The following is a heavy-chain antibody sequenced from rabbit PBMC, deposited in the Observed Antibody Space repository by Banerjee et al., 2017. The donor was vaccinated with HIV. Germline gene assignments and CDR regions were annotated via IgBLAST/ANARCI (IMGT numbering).Heavy chain of an antibody. Sequence: QSLEESGGDLVKPGASLTLTCTASGFTLSNYWMWWVRQAPGKGLEWIGCINTISGDTVYATWAKGRFTISKASWTTVTLQMTSLTAADTASYFCARDLAGVIGWNFNLWGPGTLVTVS. CDR3: ARDLAGVIGWNFNL. CDR1: GFTLSNYW. D-gene: IGHD4-1*01. V-gene: IGHV1S40*01. CDR2: INTISGDT. J-gene: IGHJ4*01.